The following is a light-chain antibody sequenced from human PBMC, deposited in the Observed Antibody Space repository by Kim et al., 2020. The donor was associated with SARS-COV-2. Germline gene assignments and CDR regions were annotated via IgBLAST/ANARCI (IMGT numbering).Light chain of an antibody. Sequence: GQKFTISCFGATSNIAGNYVCWYQLLPGTAPQRLIYDNTKRPSGIPDRFSGSKSGTSATLGITGLQTGDEADYNCATWDNSLSVVIFGGGTQLTVL. CDR2: DNT. CDR3: ATWDNSLSVVI. V-gene: IGLV1-51*01. J-gene: IGLJ2*01. CDR1: TSNIAGNY.